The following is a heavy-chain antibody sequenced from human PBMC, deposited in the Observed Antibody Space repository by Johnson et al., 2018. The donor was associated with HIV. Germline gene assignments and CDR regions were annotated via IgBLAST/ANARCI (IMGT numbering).Heavy chain of an antibody. D-gene: IGHD4-23*01. V-gene: IGHV3-66*02. CDR2: IYSGGST. CDR1: GFTVSSNY. J-gene: IGHJ3*02. Sequence: VQLVESGGGLVQPGHSLRLSCAASGFTVSSNYMSWVRQAPGKGLEWVSVIYSGGSTYYADSVKGRFTISRANSKNTLYLQRNSLRAEDTAVYYCARQTYGGNSGAFDIWGQGTMVTVSS. CDR3: ARQTYGGNSGAFDI.